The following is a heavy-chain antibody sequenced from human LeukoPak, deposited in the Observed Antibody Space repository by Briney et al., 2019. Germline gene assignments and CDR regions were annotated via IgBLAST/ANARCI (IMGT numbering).Heavy chain of an antibody. CDR1: GGSISSYY. J-gene: IGHJ6*03. Sequence: PSETLSLTCTVSGGSISSYYWSWIRQPPGKGLEWIGYIYYSGSTNYNPSLKSRVTISVDTSKNQFSLKLSSVTAADTAVYYCARADIVVVPAAIRSDVYYYYYMDVWAKGPRSPSP. V-gene: IGHV4-59*01. CDR3: ARADIVVVPAAIRSDVYYYYYMDV. D-gene: IGHD2-2*02. CDR2: IYYSGST.